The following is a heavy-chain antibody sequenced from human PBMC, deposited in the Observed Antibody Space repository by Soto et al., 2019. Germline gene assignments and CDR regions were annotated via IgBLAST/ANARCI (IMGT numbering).Heavy chain of an antibody. D-gene: IGHD2-15*01. CDR3: ARGATVVASDY. Sequence: SVKVTCKDSGYTYTGNYRHWVRQAPGQGLEWMGWINPNSGGTNYAQKFQGWVTMTRDTSISTAYMELSRLRYDDTAVYYCARGATVVASDYWGQGTLVTVSS. CDR1: GYTYTGNY. V-gene: IGHV1-2*04. J-gene: IGHJ4*02. CDR2: INPNSGGT.